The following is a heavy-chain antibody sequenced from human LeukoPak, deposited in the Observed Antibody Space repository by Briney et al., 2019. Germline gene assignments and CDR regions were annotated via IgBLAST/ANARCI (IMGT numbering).Heavy chain of an antibody. CDR3: AREGDYYDILTGYYNGYFDY. J-gene: IGHJ4*02. V-gene: IGHV3-21*01. Sequence: GGSLRLFCAASGFTFSSYSMNWVRQAPGKGLEWVSSISGSSSYIYYADSVKGRFTISRDNAKNSLYLQMHSLRAEDTAVYYCAREGDYYDILTGYYNGYFDYWGQGTLVTVSS. D-gene: IGHD3-9*01. CDR1: GFTFSSYS. CDR2: ISGSSSYI.